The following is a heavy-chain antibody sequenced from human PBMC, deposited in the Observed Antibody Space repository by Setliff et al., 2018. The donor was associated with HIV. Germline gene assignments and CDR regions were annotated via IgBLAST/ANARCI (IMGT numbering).Heavy chain of an antibody. D-gene: IGHD5-18*01. CDR1: GYTFTSYY. Sequence: GASVKVSCKASGYTFTSYYMHWVRQAPGQGLEWMGIINPSGGTANYAQKFQGRVTITTDESTSTAYMELSSLRSEDTAVYYCASLGYSYGPDFDYWGQGTLVTVSS. J-gene: IGHJ4*02. CDR2: INPSGGTA. V-gene: IGHV1-46*01. CDR3: ASLGYSYGPDFDY.